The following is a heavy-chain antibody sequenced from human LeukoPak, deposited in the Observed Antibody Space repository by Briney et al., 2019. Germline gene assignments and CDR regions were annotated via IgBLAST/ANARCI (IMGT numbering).Heavy chain of an antibody. CDR3: AKAGYCSSTSCYFPYNYGMDV. CDR2: ISGSGGST. D-gene: IGHD2-2*01. CDR1: GYSFTSYW. Sequence: GESLKISCKGSGYSFTSYWIGWVRQMPGKGLEWVSAISGSGGSTYYADSVKGRFTISRDNSKNTLYLQMNSLRAEDTAVYYCAKAGYCSSTSCYFPYNYGMDVWGQGTTVTVSS. J-gene: IGHJ6*02. V-gene: IGHV3-23*01.